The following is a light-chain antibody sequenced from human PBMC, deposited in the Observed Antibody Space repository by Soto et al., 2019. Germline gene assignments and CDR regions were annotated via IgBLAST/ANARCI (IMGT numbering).Light chain of an antibody. Sequence: DIQMTQSHSTLSASVGDRVTITCRASQSISSWLAWYQQKPGKAPKLLIYKASSLESGVPSRFSGSGSGTEFTLTISSLQPDDFATYYCQQYNSYRTWTFGQGTKV. J-gene: IGKJ1*01. CDR2: KAS. CDR1: QSISSW. V-gene: IGKV1-5*03. CDR3: QQYNSYRTWT.